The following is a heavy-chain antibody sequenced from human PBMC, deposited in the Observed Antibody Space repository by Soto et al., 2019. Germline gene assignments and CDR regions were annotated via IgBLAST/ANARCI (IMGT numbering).Heavy chain of an antibody. CDR2: INHSGST. D-gene: IGHD3-16*02. J-gene: IGHJ5*02. V-gene: IGHV4-34*01. Sequence: PSETLSLTCAVYGGSFSGYYWSWIRQPPGKGLEWIGEINHSGSTNYNPSLKSRVTISVDTSKNQFSLKLGSVTAADTAVYYCARAVYYDYVWGSYRYDWFDPWGQGTLVTVSS. CDR3: ARAVYYDYVWGSYRYDWFDP. CDR1: GGSFSGYY.